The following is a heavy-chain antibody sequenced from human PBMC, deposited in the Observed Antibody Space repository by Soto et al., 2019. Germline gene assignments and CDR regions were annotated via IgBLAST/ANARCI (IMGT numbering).Heavy chain of an antibody. CDR3: ASHYDMWSGYLSPVDY. Sequence: QVQLVESGGDLVKPGGSLRLSCAASGYTFSDYYMSWIRQAPGKGLEWISYIDTSGTKIYYADSVKDRFTITRDNAKNSLYLEMNSLSDEDTAVYYCASHYDMWSGYLSPVDYWGQGTLVTVSS. V-gene: IGHV3-11*01. D-gene: IGHD3-3*01. CDR1: GYTFSDYY. J-gene: IGHJ4*02. CDR2: IDTSGTKI.